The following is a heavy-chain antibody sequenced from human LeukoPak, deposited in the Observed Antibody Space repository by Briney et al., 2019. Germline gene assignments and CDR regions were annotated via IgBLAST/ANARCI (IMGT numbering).Heavy chain of an antibody. V-gene: IGHV3-11*06. CDR2: ISSSSSYI. Sequence: KAGGSLRLSCAASGFTFSDYYMSWIRQAPGKGLEWVSYISSSSSYIYYADSVKGRFTISRDNAKNSLYLQMNSLRAEDTAVYYCARELSQYYDFWSGSDYWGQGTLVTVSS. D-gene: IGHD3-3*01. J-gene: IGHJ4*02. CDR1: GFTFSDYY. CDR3: ARELSQYYDFWSGSDY.